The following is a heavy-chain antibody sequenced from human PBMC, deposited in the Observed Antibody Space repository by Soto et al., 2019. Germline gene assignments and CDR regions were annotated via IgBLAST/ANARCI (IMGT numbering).Heavy chain of an antibody. CDR3: ARCRSNYYGSGSYSY. Sequence: PSETLSLTCTVSGASISSYYWSWIRQPPGKGLQWIGYVYYSGRTNYNPSLNSRITMSVDTSKNQFSLKLSSVTAADTAVYYCARCRSNYYGSGSYSYWGQGTLVTVSS. CDR2: VYYSGRT. V-gene: IGHV4-59*12. D-gene: IGHD3-10*01. CDR1: GASISSYY. J-gene: IGHJ4*02.